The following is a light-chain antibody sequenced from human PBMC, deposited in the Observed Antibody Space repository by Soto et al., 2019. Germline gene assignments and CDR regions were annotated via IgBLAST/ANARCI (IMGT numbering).Light chain of an antibody. Sequence: DVVMTQSPLSLPVTPGEPASISCGSSRSLLSSNGYNYLNWYLQKPGQSPQLLIYLGSNRASGVPDRFSGSGSGTDFTLKISRVEAEDVGVYYCAQGLQTPLTFGGGTKVDIK. CDR2: LGS. V-gene: IGKV2-28*01. CDR3: AQGLQTPLT. J-gene: IGKJ4*01. CDR1: RSLLSSNGYNY.